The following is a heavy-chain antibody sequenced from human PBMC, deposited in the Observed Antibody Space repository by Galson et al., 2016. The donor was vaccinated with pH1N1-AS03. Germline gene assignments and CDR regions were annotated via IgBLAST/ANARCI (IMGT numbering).Heavy chain of an antibody. CDR2: IKQDGSDK. CDR3: AKAVAGSLNLYYYYGADV. V-gene: IGHV3-7*03. CDR1: GFPFSGYW. Sequence: SLRLSCAASGFPFSGYWMTWVRQAAGKGLEWVASIKQDGSDKHYADSVKGRFTISKDNAKNSMYLQMNSLRPEVTAVYYCAKAVAGSLNLYYYYGADVWGQGTLVTVSS. D-gene: IGHD6-19*01. J-gene: IGHJ6*02.